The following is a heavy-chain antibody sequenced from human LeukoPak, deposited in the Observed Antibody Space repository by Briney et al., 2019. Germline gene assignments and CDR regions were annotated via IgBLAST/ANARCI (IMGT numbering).Heavy chain of an antibody. J-gene: IGHJ4*02. CDR1: GYTFTSYY. V-gene: IGHV1-46*01. CDR2: ISAYNGNT. D-gene: IGHD6-19*01. Sequence: ASVKDSCKASGYTFTSYYMHWVRQAPGQGLEWMGWISAYNGNTNYAQKFQGRVTMTRDTSTSTVYMELSSLRSEDTAVYYCAREDSSGWYKGRFDYWGQGTLVTVSS. CDR3: AREDSSGWYKGRFDY.